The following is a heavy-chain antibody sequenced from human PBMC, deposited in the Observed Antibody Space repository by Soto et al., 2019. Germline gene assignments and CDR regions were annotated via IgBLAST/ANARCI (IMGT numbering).Heavy chain of an antibody. CDR3: ARPYSSTPYNWFDP. V-gene: IGHV1-69*13. CDR1: GGTFSSYA. D-gene: IGHD6-13*01. CDR2: IIPIFGTA. Sequence: ASVKVSCKASGGTFSSYAISWVRQAPGQGLEWMGGIIPIFGTANYAQKFQGRVTITADESTSTAYMELSSLRSEDTAVYYCARPYSSTPYNWFDPWGQGTLVTVSS. J-gene: IGHJ5*02.